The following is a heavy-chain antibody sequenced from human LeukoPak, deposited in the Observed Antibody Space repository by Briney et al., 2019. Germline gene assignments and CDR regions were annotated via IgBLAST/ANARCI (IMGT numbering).Heavy chain of an antibody. V-gene: IGHV3-64*01. CDR2: ISSNVGST. J-gene: IGHJ4*02. CDR3: AREMGGAADY. CDR1: GFTFSSYA. D-gene: IGHD2-15*01. Sequence: GGSLRLSCAASGFTFSSYAMHWVRQAPGKGLEYVSAISSNVGSTYYANSVKGRFTISRDNSKNTLYLQMGSLRAEDMAVYYCAREMGGAADYWGQGTLVTVSS.